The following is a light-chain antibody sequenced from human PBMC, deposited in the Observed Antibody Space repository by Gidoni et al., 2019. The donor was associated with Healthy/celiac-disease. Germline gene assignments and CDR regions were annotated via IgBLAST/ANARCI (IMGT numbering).Light chain of an antibody. V-gene: IGLV1-44*01. CDR1: SSNIGSNT. Sequence: QSVLTQPPSASGTPGQRVTISCSGSSSNIGSNTVNWYQQLPGTAPKLLIYSNNQRPSGVPDRFSGSKSGTSASLAISGLQSEDEADYYCAAWDDSLNGHWVFGGGTKLXVX. CDR3: AAWDDSLNGHWV. CDR2: SNN. J-gene: IGLJ3*02.